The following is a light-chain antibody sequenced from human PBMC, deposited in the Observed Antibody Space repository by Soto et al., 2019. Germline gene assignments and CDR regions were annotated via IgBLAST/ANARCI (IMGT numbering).Light chain of an antibody. Sequence: QSVLTQPPSASGSPGQSVTISCTGTSSDVGGYNYVSWYQQHPGKAPKLMIYEVNNRPSGVPDRFSGSKSGNTASLTVSGLQAEDEADYYCSSYAGSNNLGVFGGGTKLTVL. CDR3: SSYAGSNNLGV. CDR2: EVN. J-gene: IGLJ2*01. CDR1: SSDVGGYNY. V-gene: IGLV2-8*01.